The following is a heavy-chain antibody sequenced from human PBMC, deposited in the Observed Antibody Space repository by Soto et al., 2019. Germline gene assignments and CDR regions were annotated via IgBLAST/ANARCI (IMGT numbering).Heavy chain of an antibody. V-gene: IGHV4-59*12. Sequence: PSDTLSLTCTVSGGSISIYYWSWIRQPPGKGLEWIGYIYYSGSTNYNPSLKSRVTISVDTSKNQSSLKLTSVTAADTAVYYCSSDKITGLLDYWGRGALVTVSS. CDR3: SSDKITGLLDY. J-gene: IGHJ4*02. CDR1: GGSISIYY. CDR2: IYYSGST. D-gene: IGHD2-8*02.